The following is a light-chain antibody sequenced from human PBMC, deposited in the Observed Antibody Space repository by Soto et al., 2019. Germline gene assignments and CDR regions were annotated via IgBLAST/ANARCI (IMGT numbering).Light chain of an antibody. CDR2: EVS. CDR3: CSYAGSSTNWV. V-gene: IGLV2-14*01. CDR1: SRDVGGYNY. J-gene: IGLJ3*02. Sequence: QSALTQPASVSGSPGQSITISCTGTSRDVGGYNYVSWHQQHPGKAPKVIITEVSNRPSGVSNRSSGSKSGNTASLTISGLQAEDEADYYCCSYAGSSTNWVFGGGTKLTVL.